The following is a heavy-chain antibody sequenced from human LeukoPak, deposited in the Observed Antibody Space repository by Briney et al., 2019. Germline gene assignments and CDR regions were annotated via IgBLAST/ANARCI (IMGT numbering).Heavy chain of an antibody. Sequence: ASVNVSCRASGYTFTNYAMHWVRQAPGQRIEWMGWISAGSGNTKYSQEFQGRVTITRDTPATTAYMELSGLRSEDTALYYCVSGISLSHWHYFDYWGQGTLVTVSS. J-gene: IGHJ4*02. D-gene: IGHD2-21*01. V-gene: IGHV1-3*01. CDR2: ISAGSGNT. CDR3: VSGISLSHWHYFDY. CDR1: GYTFTNYA.